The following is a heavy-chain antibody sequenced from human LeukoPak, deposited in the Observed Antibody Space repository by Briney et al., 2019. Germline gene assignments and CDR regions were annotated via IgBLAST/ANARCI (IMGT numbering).Heavy chain of an antibody. Sequence: VSVKVSCKASGYSFTSYGITWVREAPGQGPEWMGWISGSTGNTHYAQNVQGRVTMTTDTSTSTAYMELRSLRSDDTAVYYCARVGRDCSSINCYWDDWFDPWGQGTLVIVSS. CDR2: ISGSTGNT. CDR3: ARVGRDCSSINCYWDDWFDP. J-gene: IGHJ5*02. D-gene: IGHD2-2*01. V-gene: IGHV1-18*01. CDR1: GYSFTSYG.